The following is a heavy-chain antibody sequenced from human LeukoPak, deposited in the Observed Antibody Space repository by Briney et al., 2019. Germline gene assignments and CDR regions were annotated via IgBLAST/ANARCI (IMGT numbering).Heavy chain of an antibody. V-gene: IGHV4-61*02. D-gene: IGHD3-22*01. CDR3: ARVYYDSSGYSDYFDY. CDR2: IYTSGST. CDR1: GGSISSGSYY. J-gene: IGHJ4*02. Sequence: SQTLSLTCTVSGGSISSGSYYWSWIRQPAGKGLEWIGRIYTSGSTNYNPSLKSRVTISVDTSKNQFSLKLSSVTAADTAVYYCARVYYDSSGYSDYFDYWGQGTLVTVSS.